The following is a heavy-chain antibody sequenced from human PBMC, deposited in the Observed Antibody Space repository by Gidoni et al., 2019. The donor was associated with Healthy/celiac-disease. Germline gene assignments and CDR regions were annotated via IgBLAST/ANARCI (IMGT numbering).Heavy chain of an antibody. Sequence: QVQLVESGGGLVKPGGSLRLSCAASGLPFSDYYMSWIRPATGKGLEWVSYSSSSSSYTNYADSVKGRFTISRDNAKNSLYLQMNSLRAEDTAVYYCARDPPYYGDLTFDYGGQGTLVTVSS. CDR3: ARDPPYYGDLTFDY. J-gene: IGHJ4*02. CDR2: SSSSSSYT. CDR1: GLPFSDYY. V-gene: IGHV3-11*06. D-gene: IGHD4-17*01.